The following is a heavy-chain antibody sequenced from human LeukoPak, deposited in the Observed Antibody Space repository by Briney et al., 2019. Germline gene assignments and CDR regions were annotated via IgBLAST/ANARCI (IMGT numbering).Heavy chain of an antibody. J-gene: IGHJ6*03. V-gene: IGHV3-20*04. CDR2: INWNGGST. CDR1: GFTFDDYG. CDR3: AREIGGYSNYYYYYYYMDV. D-gene: IGHD4-11*01. Sequence: GGSLRLSCAASGFTFDDYGMSWVRQAPGKGLEWVSGINWNGGSTGYADSVKGRFTISRDNAKNSLYLQMNSLRAEDTALYYCAREIGGYSNYYYYYYYMDVWGKGTTVTVSS.